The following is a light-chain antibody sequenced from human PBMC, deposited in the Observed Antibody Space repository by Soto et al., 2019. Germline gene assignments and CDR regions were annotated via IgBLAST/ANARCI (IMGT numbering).Light chain of an antibody. J-gene: IGKJ3*01. Sequence: EIVLTQSPGTLSLSPGERATLSCRASQSVSTDFLAWYQQNPGQAPRLLIYGASNSATGIPAKFSGSGSGMDFTITISRLEPEDSAMYYCQQYGSSPFSFGPGTKVDI. CDR1: QSVSTDF. CDR3: QQYGSSPFS. V-gene: IGKV3-20*01. CDR2: GAS.